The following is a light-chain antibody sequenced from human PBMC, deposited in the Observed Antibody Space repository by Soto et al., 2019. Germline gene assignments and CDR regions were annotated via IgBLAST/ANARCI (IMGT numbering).Light chain of an antibody. Sequence: DIQMTQSPSSLSASVGDRVTITCRASQGISNYLSWYHQTPGKVPTLLIYAASTLQSGVPSRFSGSGSGTDFTLTISSLQPEDVATYYCQKYNSAPLTLGGGTKVDIK. CDR2: AAS. J-gene: IGKJ4*01. CDR3: QKYNSAPLT. V-gene: IGKV1-27*01. CDR1: QGISNY.